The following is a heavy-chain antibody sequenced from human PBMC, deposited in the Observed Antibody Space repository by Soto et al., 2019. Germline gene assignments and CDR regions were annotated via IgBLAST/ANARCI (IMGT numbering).Heavy chain of an antibody. Sequence: ASVKVSCKTSGYTFTNFGLSWVRQAPGQGLEWMGWISAYNGNTNYAQNFQGRVTMTTDTSTSTAYMELRSLRSDDTAVYYCAKGGVKVSGYYVHYFDYWGQGTLVTVYS. D-gene: IGHD3-16*01. V-gene: IGHV1-18*01. J-gene: IGHJ4*02. CDR1: GYTFTNFG. CDR2: ISAYNGNT. CDR3: AKGGVKVSGYYVHYFDY.